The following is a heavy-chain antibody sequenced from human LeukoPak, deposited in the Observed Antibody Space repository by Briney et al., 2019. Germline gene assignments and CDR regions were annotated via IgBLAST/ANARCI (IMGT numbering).Heavy chain of an antibody. V-gene: IGHV4-59*12. CDR3: ARDPGY. J-gene: IGHJ4*02. CDR2: INYSGTI. Sequence: PSGTLSLTCTVSGGSINDYHWSWIRQPPGRGLEWIGHINYSGTINYNAPLKSRATISRDTSQNQFSLELSSVTAADTAMYYCARDPGYWGQGTLVTVSS. CDR1: GGSINDYH.